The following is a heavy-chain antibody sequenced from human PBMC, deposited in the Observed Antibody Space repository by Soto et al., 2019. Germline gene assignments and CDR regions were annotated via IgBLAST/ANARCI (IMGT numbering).Heavy chain of an antibody. D-gene: IGHD6-13*01. J-gene: IGHJ2*01. Sequence: GGSLRLSCAASGFTFSSYAMSWVRQAPGKGLEWVSAISGSGGSTYYADSVKGRFTISRDNSKNTLYLQMNSLRAEDTAVYYCANTPPAAGTLLWYFDLWGRGTLVTVSS. CDR2: ISGSGGST. CDR3: ANTPPAAGTLLWYFDL. CDR1: GFTFSSYA. V-gene: IGHV3-23*01.